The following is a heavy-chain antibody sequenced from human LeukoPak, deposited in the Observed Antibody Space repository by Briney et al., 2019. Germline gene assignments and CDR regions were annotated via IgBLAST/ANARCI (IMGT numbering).Heavy chain of an antibody. CDR2: IKQDGNEK. Sequence: GGSLRLSCEAAGFTISDYCMSWVRQAAGKGPEWLANIKQDGNEKNYVDSVKGRFTISRDNAKNSLFLQMNSLRAEDTAVYYCVRDRGSLDRNSFGLYSWFDPWGQGILVTVSS. J-gene: IGHJ5*02. V-gene: IGHV3-7*01. D-gene: IGHD5-18*01. CDR3: VRDRGSLDRNSFGLYSWFDP. CDR1: GFTISDYC.